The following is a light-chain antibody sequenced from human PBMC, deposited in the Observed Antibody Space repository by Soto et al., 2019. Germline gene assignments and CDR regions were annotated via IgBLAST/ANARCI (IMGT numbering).Light chain of an antibody. CDR2: GVS. CDR1: QSVSSSY. J-gene: IGKJ5*01. Sequence: EIVLTQSPGTLSLSPGERATLSCRASQSVSSSYLAWYQQKPGQAPRLLIYGVSSRATGIPDRFSGSGSGTDFTLTISRLEPEDFAVYYCQQYVNSPPTTFGQGTRLEIK. V-gene: IGKV3-20*01. CDR3: QQYVNSPPTT.